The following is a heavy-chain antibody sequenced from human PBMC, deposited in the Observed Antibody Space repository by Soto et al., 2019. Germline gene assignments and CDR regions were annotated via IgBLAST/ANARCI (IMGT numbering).Heavy chain of an antibody. CDR1: GFTFSSYS. V-gene: IGHV3-48*02. Sequence: GSLRLSCAASGFTFSSYSMNWVRQAPGKGLEWVSYISSSSSTIYYADSVKGRFTISRDNAKNSLYLQMNSLRDEDTAVYYCARDRSFRGRYYYYYGMDVWGQGTTVTVSS. D-gene: IGHD1-26*01. CDR2: ISSSSSTI. J-gene: IGHJ6*02. CDR3: ARDRSFRGRYYYYYGMDV.